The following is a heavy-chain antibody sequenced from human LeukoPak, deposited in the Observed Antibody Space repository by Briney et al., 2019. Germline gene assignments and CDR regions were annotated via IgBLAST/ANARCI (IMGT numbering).Heavy chain of an antibody. CDR1: GGSISSYY. V-gene: IGHV4-59*01. Sequence: SETLSLTCTVSGGSISSYYWSWIRQPPGKGLEWIGYIYYSGSTNYNPSLKSRVTISVDTSKNQFSLKLSSVTAADTAVYYCARLTRTYYYGSSGYYRGLFDYWGQGTLVTVSS. D-gene: IGHD3-22*01. CDR3: ARLTRTYYYGSSGYYRGLFDY. J-gene: IGHJ4*02. CDR2: IYYSGST.